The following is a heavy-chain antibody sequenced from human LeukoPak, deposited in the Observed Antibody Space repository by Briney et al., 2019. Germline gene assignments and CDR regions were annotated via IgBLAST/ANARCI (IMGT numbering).Heavy chain of an antibody. CDR1: GFTFSSYS. CDR3: ARDFYDSSGYRGIGFDY. Sequence: TGGSLRLSCAASGFTFSSYSMKCVRQATGESLECDSYISSSRSTIYYADSVKGRFTISRDNAKNPLYLQMNSLRDEDTAVYYCARDFYDSSGYRGIGFDYWGQGTLVTVSS. CDR2: ISSSRSTI. J-gene: IGHJ4*02. D-gene: IGHD3-22*01. V-gene: IGHV3-48*02.